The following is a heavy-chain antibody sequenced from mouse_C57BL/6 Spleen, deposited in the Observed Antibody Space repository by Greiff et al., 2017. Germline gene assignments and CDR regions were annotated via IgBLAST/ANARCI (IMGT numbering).Heavy chain of an antibody. J-gene: IGHJ2*01. CDR1: GFTFTDYY. CDR3: ARSPQLPYFDY. CDR2: IRNKANGYTT. D-gene: IGHD5-5*01. V-gene: IGHV7-3*01. Sequence: DVMLVESGGGLVQPGGSLSLSCAASGFTFTDYYMSWVRQPPGKALEWLGFIRNKANGYTTEYSASVKGRFTISRDNSQSILYLQMNALRAEDSATYYCARSPQLPYFDYWGQGTTLTVSS.